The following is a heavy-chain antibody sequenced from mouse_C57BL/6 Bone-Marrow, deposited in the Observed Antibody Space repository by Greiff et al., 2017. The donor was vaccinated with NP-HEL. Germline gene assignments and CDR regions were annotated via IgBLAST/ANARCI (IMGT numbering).Heavy chain of an antibody. CDR1: GYTFTSYW. J-gene: IGHJ2*01. CDR3: ASPLYGSSPYYFDY. CDR2: IDPSDSYT. Sequence: QVQLQQPGAELVRPGTSVKLSCKASGYTFTSYWMHWVKQRPGQGLEWIGVIDPSDSYTNYNQKFKGKATLTVDTSSSTAYMQLSSLTSEDSAVYYCASPLYGSSPYYFDYWGQGTTLTVSS. D-gene: IGHD1-1*01. V-gene: IGHV1-59*01.